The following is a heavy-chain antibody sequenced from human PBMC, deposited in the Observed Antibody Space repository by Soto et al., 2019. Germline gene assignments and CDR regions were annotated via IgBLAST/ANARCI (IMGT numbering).Heavy chain of an antibody. CDR2: IYYAGST. V-gene: IGHV4-59*02. D-gene: IGHD5-18*01. J-gene: IGHJ4*02. CDR3: ARDELPYSYGSLPFF. CDR1: GGTVISYD. Sequence: TSETLSLTCTVSGGTVISYDWSWIRQPPGRGLEWIGFIYYAGSTKYNPSLNSRVTISVDTSKNQFSLTVTSVTAADTAVYYCARDELPYSYGSLPFFWGQGTLVTVSS.